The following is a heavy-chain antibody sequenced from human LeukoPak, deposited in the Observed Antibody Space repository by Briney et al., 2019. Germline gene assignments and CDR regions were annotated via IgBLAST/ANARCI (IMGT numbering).Heavy chain of an antibody. CDR3: ARDSSRTAVATRSEFDP. V-gene: IGHV4-31*03. J-gene: IGHJ5*02. CDR1: GGSISSGGYY. Sequence: SETLSLTCTLSGGSISSGGYYWSWIRQHPGKGLEWIGYIYYSGSTYYNPSLKSRVTISVDASKNQFSLKLSSVTAADTAVYYCARDSSRTAVATRSEFDPWGQGTLVTVSS. D-gene: IGHD6-19*01. CDR2: IYYSGST.